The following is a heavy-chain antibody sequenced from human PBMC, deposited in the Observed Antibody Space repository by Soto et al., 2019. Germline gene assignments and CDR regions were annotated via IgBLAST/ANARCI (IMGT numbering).Heavy chain of an antibody. J-gene: IGHJ6*02. D-gene: IGHD4-4*01. CDR1: GGSISSYY. V-gene: IGHV4-59*01. CDR3: ARDSIYSNYGLYYYYGMDV. Sequence: QVQLQESGPGLVKPSETLSLTCTVSGGSISSYYWSWIRQPPGKGLEWIGYIYYSGSTNYNPSLKSRVTISVDTSKNQCSLKLSSVTAADTAVYYCARDSIYSNYGLYYYYGMDVWGQGTTVTVSS. CDR2: IYYSGST.